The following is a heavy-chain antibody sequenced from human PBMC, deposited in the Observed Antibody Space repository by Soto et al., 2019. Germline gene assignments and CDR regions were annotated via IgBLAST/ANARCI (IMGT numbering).Heavy chain of an antibody. Sequence: GGSLRLSCAASGFNLSHPWMTWVRQAAGKGLEWVGRIKSETDGGTADYAAPVKGRFTISRDDSKNTLYLQMNSLKTEDTAVYYCTTDTGSSWYPADYWGQGTLVTVSS. CDR3: TTDTGSSWYPADY. CDR1: GFNLSHPW. D-gene: IGHD6-13*01. J-gene: IGHJ4*02. CDR2: IKSETDGGTA. V-gene: IGHV3-15*01.